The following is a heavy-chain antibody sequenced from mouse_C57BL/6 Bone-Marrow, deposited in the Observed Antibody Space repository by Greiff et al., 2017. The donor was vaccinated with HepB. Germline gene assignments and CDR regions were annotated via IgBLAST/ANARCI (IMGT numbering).Heavy chain of an antibody. V-gene: IGHV1-72*01. J-gene: IGHJ3*01. Sequence: QQSCKASGYTFTSYWMHWVKQRPGRGLEWIGRIDPNSGGTKYNEKFKSKATLTVDKPSSTAYMQLSSLTSEDSAVYYCARSDYYGSLAWFAYWGQGTLVTVSA. CDR3: ARSDYYGSLAWFAY. CDR1: GYTFTSYW. D-gene: IGHD1-1*01. CDR2: IDPNSGGT.